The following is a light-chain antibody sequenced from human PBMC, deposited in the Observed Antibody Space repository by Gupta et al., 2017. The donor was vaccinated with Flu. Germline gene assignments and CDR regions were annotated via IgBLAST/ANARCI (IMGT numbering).Light chain of an antibody. CDR1: KLGEKH. V-gene: IGLV3-1*01. J-gene: IGLJ2*01. CDR2: QDT. Sequence: SYELTQPPSVSVSPGQTASISCSGDKLGEKHGCLYQQKPGHSPVLVIYQDTKRPSGIPERFSGSNSGNTATLTISGTQAIDEADYYCQAWDSGTAVFGGGTKLTVL. CDR3: QAWDSGTAV.